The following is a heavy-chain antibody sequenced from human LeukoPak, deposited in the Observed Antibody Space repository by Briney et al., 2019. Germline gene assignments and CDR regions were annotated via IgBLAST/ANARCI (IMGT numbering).Heavy chain of an antibody. V-gene: IGHV4-59*08. J-gene: IGHJ3*02. CDR3: ARQPANTAAFDI. D-gene: IGHD5-18*01. CDR1: GGSINTYY. CDR2: VRDNGEN. Sequence: PSETLSLTCTVSGGSINTYYWSWIRQPPGKGLEWIAYVRDNGENNYNPSLKSRVAISLDTANNQISLRLNFVTAADTAIYYCARQPANTAAFDIWGLGTMVTVSS.